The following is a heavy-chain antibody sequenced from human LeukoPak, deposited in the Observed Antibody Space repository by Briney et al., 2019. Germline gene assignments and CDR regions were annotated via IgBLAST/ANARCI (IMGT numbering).Heavy chain of an antibody. D-gene: IGHD1-26*01. Sequence: SETLSLTCAVYGGSFSGYYWSWIRQPPGKGLEWIGEINLSGSTNYNPSLKSRVTISVDTSKNQFSLKLSSVTAADTAVYYCARGGYSPPHFDYWGQGTLVTVSS. J-gene: IGHJ4*02. CDR2: INLSGST. CDR1: GGSFSGYY. V-gene: IGHV4-34*01. CDR3: ARGGYSPPHFDY.